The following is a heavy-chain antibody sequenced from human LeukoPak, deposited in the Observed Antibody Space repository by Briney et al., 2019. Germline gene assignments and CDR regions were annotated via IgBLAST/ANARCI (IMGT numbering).Heavy chain of an antibody. D-gene: IGHD6-6*01. Sequence: PSETLSLTCTVSGGSFNTYYWSWIRQSPGKGLEWMGYIYHTGNTNYNPSLKSRVTISIDASQNQFSLNLTSVTAADTAVYYCARLAIAARLAPFDTWGQGTMVTVSS. CDR1: GGSFNTYY. CDR2: IYHTGNT. J-gene: IGHJ3*02. V-gene: IGHV4-59*08. CDR3: ARLAIAARLAPFDT.